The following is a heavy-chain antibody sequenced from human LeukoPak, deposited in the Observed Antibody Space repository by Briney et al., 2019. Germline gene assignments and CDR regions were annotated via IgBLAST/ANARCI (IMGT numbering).Heavy chain of an antibody. V-gene: IGHV5-51*01. CDR2: IYPDDSDT. Sequence: GESLKISCKVSGYSFATYWIGWVRPMPGKGLGWMGIIYPDDSDTSYSPSFQGQVTSSADKSISTAYLQWSSLKASDTAMYYCATPYPREYCSSTTCYFNYWGQGTLVTVSS. J-gene: IGHJ4*02. CDR1: GYSFATYW. CDR3: ATPYPREYCSSTTCYFNY. D-gene: IGHD2-2*01.